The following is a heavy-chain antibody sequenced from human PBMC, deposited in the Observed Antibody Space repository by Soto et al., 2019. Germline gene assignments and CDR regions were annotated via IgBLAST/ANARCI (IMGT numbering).Heavy chain of an antibody. CDR3: ASEQGIAFDY. J-gene: IGHJ4*02. CDR1: GYTFTSYA. CDR2: INAGNGNT. Sequence: QVQLVQSGAEEKKPGASVKVSCKASGYTFTSYAMQWVRQAPGQRLEWMGWINAGNGNTKYSQKFQGRVTITRDTSASIVYMELSSLRSEDTAVYYCASEQGIAFDYWGQGTLVTVPS. V-gene: IGHV1-3*05.